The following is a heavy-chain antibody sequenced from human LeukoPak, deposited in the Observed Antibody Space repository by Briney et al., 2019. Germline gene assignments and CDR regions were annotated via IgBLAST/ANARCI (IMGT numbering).Heavy chain of an antibody. Sequence: GGSLRLSCAASGFTFSSYGMHWVRQAPGKGPEWVAFIRYDGSNKYYADSVKGRFTISRDNSKNTLYLQMNSLRAEDTAVYYCAKDKGLVVPAASRTPDYWGQGTLVTVSS. V-gene: IGHV3-30*02. J-gene: IGHJ4*02. CDR3: AKDKGLVVPAASRTPDY. CDR1: GFTFSSYG. D-gene: IGHD2-2*01. CDR2: IRYDGSNK.